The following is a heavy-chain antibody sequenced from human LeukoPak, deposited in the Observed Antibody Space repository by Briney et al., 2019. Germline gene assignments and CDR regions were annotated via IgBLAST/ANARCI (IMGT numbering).Heavy chain of an antibody. CDR3: VRQYCSDSTCRYRTYFDF. J-gene: IGHJ4*02. CDR1: GYTFTSNA. Sequence: ASVKVSCKASGYTFTSNAMNWVRQAPGQGLEWMGWINTKTGNPTYAQGFTGRFVFSLDTSVSTAYLQISSLKAEDTAVFYCVRQYCSDSTCRYRTYFDFWGQGTLVTVSS. D-gene: IGHD2-15*01. CDR2: INTKTGNP. V-gene: IGHV7-4-1*02.